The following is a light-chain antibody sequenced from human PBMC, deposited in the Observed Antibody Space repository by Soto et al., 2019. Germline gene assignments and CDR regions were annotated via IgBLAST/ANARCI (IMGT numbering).Light chain of an antibody. CDR2: WAS. Sequence: LGERATVNCKSSQSVLFSTNNKNFLAWYQQKPGQPPKLLLYWASTRESGVPDRFSGSGSGTDFTLTISSLQAEDVALYYCQQYYSPPYTFGQGTKVDIK. V-gene: IGKV4-1*01. CDR3: QQYYSPPYT. J-gene: IGKJ2*01. CDR1: QSVLFSTNNKNF.